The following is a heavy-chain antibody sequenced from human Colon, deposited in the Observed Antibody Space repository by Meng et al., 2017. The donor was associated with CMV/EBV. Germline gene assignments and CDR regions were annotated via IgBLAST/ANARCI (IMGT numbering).Heavy chain of an antibody. Sequence: ASVKVSCKASGYTFTGYYMHWVRQAPGQGLEWMGWINPNSGGTNYAQKFQGRVTMTRDTSISTAYMELSSLRSDDTAVYYCAGPCGTSHNYYYYGMDVWGQGTTVTVSS. J-gene: IGHJ6*02. CDR1: GYTFTGYY. CDR3: AGPCGTSHNYYYYGMDV. D-gene: IGHD2-2*01. V-gene: IGHV1-2*02. CDR2: INPNSGGT.